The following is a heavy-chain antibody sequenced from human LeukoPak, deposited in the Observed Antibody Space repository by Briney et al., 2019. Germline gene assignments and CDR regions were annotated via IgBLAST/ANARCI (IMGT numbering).Heavy chain of an antibody. CDR2: ISYDGSNK. CDR3: ATVDRWRVVVVPAATPDAFDI. V-gene: IGHV3-30-3*01. Sequence: GGSLRLSCAASGFTFSSYAMHWVRQAPGKGLEWVAVISYDGSNKYYADSVKGRFTISRDNSKNTLYLQMNSLRSEDTAVYYCATVDRWRVVVVPAATPDAFDIWGQGTMVTVSS. J-gene: IGHJ3*02. CDR1: GFTFSSYA. D-gene: IGHD2-2*01.